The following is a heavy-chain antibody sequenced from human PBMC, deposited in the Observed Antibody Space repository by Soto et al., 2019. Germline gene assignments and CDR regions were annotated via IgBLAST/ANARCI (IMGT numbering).Heavy chain of an antibody. Sequence: QVHLVQSGAELKAPGASVRISCAASGYSFTSYAIHWLRQAPGQRLEWMGWINGGDGITDSPQKFQSRVTITRDTSARTASVELRSLSPEDTAVYYGATAISATTFDHWGQGTLVTVSS. CDR3: ATAISATTFDH. V-gene: IGHV1-3*01. J-gene: IGHJ4*02. CDR2: INGGDGIT. CDR1: GYSFTSYA.